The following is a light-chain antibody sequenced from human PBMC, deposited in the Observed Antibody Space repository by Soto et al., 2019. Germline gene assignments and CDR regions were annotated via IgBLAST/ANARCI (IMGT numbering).Light chain of an antibody. Sequence: QSALTQPASVSGSPGQSITISCTETSSDVGGYNYVSWYQQHPGKAPKLMIYEVSNRPSGVSNRFSGSKSGNTASLTISGLQAEDEADYYCSSYTSSSTRVFGGGPTLTVL. CDR1: SSDVGGYNY. V-gene: IGLV2-14*01. CDR3: SSYTSSSTRV. J-gene: IGLJ3*02. CDR2: EVS.